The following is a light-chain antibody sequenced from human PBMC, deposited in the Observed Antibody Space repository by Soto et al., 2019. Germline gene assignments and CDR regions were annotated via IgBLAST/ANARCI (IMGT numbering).Light chain of an antibody. CDR2: VAS. CDR3: QQYNNWPT. J-gene: IGKJ1*01. CDR1: QSVNSN. V-gene: IGKV3-15*01. Sequence: EIVMTQSPATLSVSPGERATLSCRASQSVNSNLAWYQQKPGQAPRLLIYVASTRATCIPAMFSGSGSGTEFTLTVSSLQSEDFAVYYCQQYNNWPTFGQGTKVEIK.